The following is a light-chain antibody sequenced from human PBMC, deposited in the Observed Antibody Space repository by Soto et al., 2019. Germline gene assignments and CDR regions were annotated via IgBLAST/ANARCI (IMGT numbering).Light chain of an antibody. V-gene: IGKV3-15*01. J-gene: IGKJ5*01. CDR3: QQYNNWPPIT. CDR2: GAS. Sequence: EIALTQSPGTLSLSPGERATLSCRASQSVSSNLAWYQQKAGQAPRLLIKGASTRATSIPARFSGSGSGTEFTLTISSLQSEDFAVYYCQQYNNWPPITFGQGTRLEIK. CDR1: QSVSSN.